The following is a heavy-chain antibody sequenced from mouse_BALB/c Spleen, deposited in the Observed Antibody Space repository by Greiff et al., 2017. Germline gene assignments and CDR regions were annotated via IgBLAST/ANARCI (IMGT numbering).Heavy chain of an antibody. D-gene: IGHD2-1*01. Sequence: EVKLQESGPGLVKPSQSLSLTCTVTGYSITSDYAWNWIRQFPGNKLEWMGYISYSGSTSYNPSLKSRISITRDTSKNQFFLQLNSVTTEDTATYYCARSDYGNSWFAYWGQGTLVTVSA. J-gene: IGHJ3*01. CDR2: ISYSGST. CDR3: ARSDYGNSWFAY. CDR1: GYSITSDYA. V-gene: IGHV3-2*02.